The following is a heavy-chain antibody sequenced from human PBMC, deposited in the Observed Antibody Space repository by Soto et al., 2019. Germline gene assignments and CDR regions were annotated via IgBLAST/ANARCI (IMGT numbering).Heavy chain of an antibody. CDR1: GYTFTSYG. CDR2: ISAYNGNT. V-gene: IGHV1-18*04. CDR3: ARVGIVVVPANYGMDV. Sequence: ASVKVSCKASGYTFTSYGISWVRQAPGQGLEWMGWISAYNGNTNYAQKLQGRVTMTTDTSTSTAYVELRSLRSDDTAVYYCARVGIVVVPANYGMDVWGQGTTVTVSS. D-gene: IGHD2-2*03. J-gene: IGHJ6*02.